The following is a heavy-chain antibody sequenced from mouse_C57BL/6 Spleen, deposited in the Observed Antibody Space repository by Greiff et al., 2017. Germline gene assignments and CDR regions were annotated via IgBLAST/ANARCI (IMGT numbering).Heavy chain of an antibody. V-gene: IGHV3-6*01. Sequence: ESGPGLVKPSQSLSLTCSVTGYSITSGYYWNWIRQFPGNKLEWMGYISYDGSNNYNPSLKNRISITRDTSKNQFFLKLNSVTTEDTATYYCARDTYFDVWGTGTTVTVSS. CDR3: ARDTYFDV. CDR2: ISYDGSN. J-gene: IGHJ1*03. CDR1: GYSITSGYY.